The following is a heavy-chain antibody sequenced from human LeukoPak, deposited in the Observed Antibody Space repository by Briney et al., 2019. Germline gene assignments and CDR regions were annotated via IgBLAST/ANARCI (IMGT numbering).Heavy chain of an antibody. D-gene: IGHD4-23*01. CDR2: ISSSGSTI. CDR3: ARRAQDYGGNSFAFDI. CDR1: GSTFSDYY. V-gene: IGHV3-11*01. J-gene: IGHJ3*02. Sequence: GGSLRLSCAASGSTFSDYYMSWIRQAPGKGLEWVSYISSSGSTIYYADSVKGRFTISRDNAKNSLYLQMNSLRAEDTAVYYCARRAQDYGGNSFAFDIWSQGTMVTVSS.